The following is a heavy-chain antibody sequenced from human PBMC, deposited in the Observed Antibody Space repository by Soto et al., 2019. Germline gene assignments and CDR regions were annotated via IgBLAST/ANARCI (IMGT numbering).Heavy chain of an antibody. V-gene: IGHV4-59*01. CDR3: ARHGITYYYDSSGYSRWFDP. J-gene: IGHJ5*02. D-gene: IGHD3-22*01. CDR2: IYYSGST. CDR1: GGSISSYY. Sequence: LSLTCTVSGGSISSYYWSWIRQPPGKGLEWIGYIYYSGSTNYNPSLKSRVTISVDTPKNQFSLKLSSVTAADTAVYYCARHGITYYYDSSGYSRWFDPWGQGTLVTVSS.